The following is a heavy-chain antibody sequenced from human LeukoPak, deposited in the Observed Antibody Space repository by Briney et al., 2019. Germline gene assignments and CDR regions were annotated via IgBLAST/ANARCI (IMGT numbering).Heavy chain of an antibody. J-gene: IGHJ4*02. CDR3: ASGVSYGPFDY. V-gene: IGHV1-46*01. CDR1: GYTFTSYY. CDR2: INHSGGST. Sequence: GASVKVSCKASGYTFTSYYMHWVRQAPGQGLEWMGIINHSGGSTSYEKKFQGRVSMTRDTSTSTVYMELSSLRSEDTAVYYCASGVSYGPFDYWGQGTLVTVSS. D-gene: IGHD3-10*01.